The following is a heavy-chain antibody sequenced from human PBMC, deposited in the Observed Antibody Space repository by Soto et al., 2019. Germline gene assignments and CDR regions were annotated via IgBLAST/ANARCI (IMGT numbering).Heavy chain of an antibody. Sequence: PGGSLRLSCAASGFTVSSNYMSWVRQAPGKGLEWVSVIYSGGSTYYADSVKGRFTISRDNSKNTLYLQMNSLRAEDTAVYYCAISGSYLSVPTDYWGQGTLVTISS. CDR2: IYSGGST. CDR3: AISGSYLSVPTDY. CDR1: GFTVSSNY. J-gene: IGHJ4*02. D-gene: IGHD1-26*01. V-gene: IGHV3-53*01.